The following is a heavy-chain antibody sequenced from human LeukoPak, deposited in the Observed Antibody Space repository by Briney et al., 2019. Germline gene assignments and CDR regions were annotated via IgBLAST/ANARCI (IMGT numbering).Heavy chain of an antibody. CDR2: ISAYNGNT. CDR3: ARHVDIFTRYSTNWIKTYYFDY. J-gene: IGHJ4*02. CDR1: GYTFTSYG. D-gene: IGHD2-2*01. Sequence: ASVKVSCKASGYTFTSYGISWVRQAPGQGLEWMGWISAYNGNTNYAQNLQGRVTMTTDTSTSTAYIELRSLRSDDTAVYYCARHVDIFTRYSTNWIKTYYFDYWGQGTLVTVSS. V-gene: IGHV1-18*01.